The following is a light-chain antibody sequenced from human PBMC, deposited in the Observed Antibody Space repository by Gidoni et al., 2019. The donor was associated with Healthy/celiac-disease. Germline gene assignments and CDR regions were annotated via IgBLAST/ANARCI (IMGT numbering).Light chain of an antibody. CDR2: AAS. CDR3: QQSYSTLGLT. CDR1: QSISSY. J-gene: IGKJ4*01. V-gene: IGKV1-39*01. Sequence: GDRVTITCRASQSISSYLNWYQQKPGKAPKLLIYAASSLQSGVPSRFSGSGSGTDFTLTISSRQPEDFATYYCQQSYSTLGLTFGGGTKVEIK.